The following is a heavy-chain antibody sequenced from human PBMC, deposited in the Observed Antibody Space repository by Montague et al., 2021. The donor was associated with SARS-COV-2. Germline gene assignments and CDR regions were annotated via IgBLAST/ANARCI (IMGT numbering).Heavy chain of an antibody. CDR3: ATEGAAAGFDF. CDR2: LYYSGST. J-gene: IGHJ4*02. V-gene: IGHV4-39*02. Sequence: SETLSLTYIVSGGSISSSNYYWGWIRQPPGKGLEYIGSLYYSGSTYYNPSLRSRVTISVETSKNQLSLRLNAVTAADTAVYYCATEGAAAGFDFWGQGILVTVSS. CDR1: GGSISSSNYY. D-gene: IGHD6-13*01.